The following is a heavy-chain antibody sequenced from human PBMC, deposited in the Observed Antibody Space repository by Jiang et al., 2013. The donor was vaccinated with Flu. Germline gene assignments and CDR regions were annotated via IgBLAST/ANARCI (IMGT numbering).Heavy chain of an antibody. Sequence: VQLLESGGGVVQPGRSLRLSCAASGFTFSNYGMHWVRQAPGKGLEWVAVISDDGSNKYYADSVKGRYTISRDNSKNTLYLQMNSLRAEDTAVYFCAKGRVYCSGGSRRYFDSWGQGTLVTVSS. J-gene: IGHJ4*02. D-gene: IGHD2-15*01. CDR1: GFTFSNYG. CDR3: AKGRVYCSGGSRRYFDS. V-gene: IGHV3-30*18. CDR2: ISDDGSNK.